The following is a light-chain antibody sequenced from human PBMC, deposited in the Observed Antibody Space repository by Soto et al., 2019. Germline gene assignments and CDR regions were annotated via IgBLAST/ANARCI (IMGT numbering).Light chain of an antibody. Sequence: IQMTQSPSSLSASVGDTVTITCRASQGISDYLAWYQQKPGKVPKLLIYRASTLQSGAPSRFSGSGSGTGFTLTISSLQPEDVGTYYCQRYNNAPVTFGPGTKVDLK. CDR1: QGISDY. CDR3: QRYNNAPVT. CDR2: RAS. J-gene: IGKJ3*01. V-gene: IGKV1-27*01.